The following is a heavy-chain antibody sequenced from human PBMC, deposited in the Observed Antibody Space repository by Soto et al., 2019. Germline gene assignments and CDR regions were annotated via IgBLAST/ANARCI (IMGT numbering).Heavy chain of an antibody. CDR1: GYSFTSYW. J-gene: IGHJ5*02. CDR3: ARHIPASQGSSGWSGWFDP. D-gene: IGHD6-19*01. V-gene: IGHV5-51*01. CDR2: IYPGDSDT. Sequence: GESLKISCKGSGYSFTSYWIGWVRQMPGKGLEWMGIIYPGDSDTRYSPSFQGQVTISADKSISTAYLQWSSLKASDTAMYYCARHIPASQGSSGWSGWFDPWGQGTLVTVSS.